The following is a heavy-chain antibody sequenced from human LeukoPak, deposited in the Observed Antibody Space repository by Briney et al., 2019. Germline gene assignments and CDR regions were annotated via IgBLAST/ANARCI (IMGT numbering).Heavy chain of an antibody. Sequence: GGSLRLSCAASGFSFNTYSMNWVRQAPGPGLGWISYISDSGDAKGSADSVTGRFTISTNNAENSHFLHMVCLRADDTAMYNCARELSRINILTYGPWGAYDIWGQGTMVTVSS. D-gene: IGHD1-14*01. CDR2: ISDSGDAK. CDR3: ARELSRINILTYGPWGAYDI. CDR1: GFSFNTYS. V-gene: IGHV3-48*04. J-gene: IGHJ3*02.